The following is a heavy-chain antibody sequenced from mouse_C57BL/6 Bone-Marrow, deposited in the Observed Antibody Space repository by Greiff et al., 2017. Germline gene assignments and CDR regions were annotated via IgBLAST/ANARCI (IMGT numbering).Heavy chain of an antibody. J-gene: IGHJ1*03. V-gene: IGHV2-9-1*01. CDR1: GFSLTSYA. D-gene: IGHD4-1*01. CDR3: ARNPPGGYFDV. Sequence: VQLVESGPGLVAPSQSLSITCAVSGFSLTSYAISWVRQPPGKGLEWLGVIWTGGGTKYNSALKSRLSISKDNSKSQVFLKMNSLQTDDTARYYCARNPPGGYFDVWGTGTTVTVSS. CDR2: IWTGGGT.